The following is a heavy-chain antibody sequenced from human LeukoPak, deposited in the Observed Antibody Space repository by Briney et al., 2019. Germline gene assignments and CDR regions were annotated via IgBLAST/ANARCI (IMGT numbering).Heavy chain of an antibody. J-gene: IGHJ4*02. Sequence: SETLSLTCTVSGGSISSYYWSWIRQPPGKGLEWIGYIYYSGSTNYNPSLKSRATISVDTSKNQFSLKLSSVTAADTAVYYCARGVYIAAAQYAYWGQGTLVTVSS. CDR2: IYYSGST. CDR1: GGSISSYY. CDR3: ARGVYIAAAQYAY. V-gene: IGHV4-59*01. D-gene: IGHD6-13*01.